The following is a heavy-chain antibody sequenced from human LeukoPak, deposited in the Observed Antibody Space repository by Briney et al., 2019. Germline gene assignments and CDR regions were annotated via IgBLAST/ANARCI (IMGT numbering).Heavy chain of an antibody. J-gene: IGHJ4*02. CDR1: GFSLTTDW. CDR2: IYPGDSDA. CDR3: ARRCDYGDHYSWAPVHSHYLPLLCY. D-gene: IGHD4-17*01. V-gene: IGHV5-51*01. Sequence: GESLKISCKGSGFSLTTDWIGWVRQMPGKGLEWMGIIYPGDSDAKYSPSFQGQVTISADKSISTAYLQWSSLKASDTAMYYCARRCDYGDHYSWAPVHSHYLPLLCYWGQGTLVTVSS.